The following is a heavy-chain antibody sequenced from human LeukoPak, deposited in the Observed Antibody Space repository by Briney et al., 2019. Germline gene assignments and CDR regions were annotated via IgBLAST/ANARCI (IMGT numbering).Heavy chain of an antibody. CDR1: GFTFSSYA. CDR2: ISYDGSNK. J-gene: IGHJ6*03. D-gene: IGHD2-2*02. CDR3: ARVAERYCSSTSCYTYYYYYMDV. Sequence: GRSLRLSCAASGFTFSSYAMHWVRQAPGKGLEWVAVISYDGSNKYYADSVKGRFTISRDNAKNSLYLQMNSLRAEDTAVYYCARVAERYCSSTSCYTYYYYYMDVWGKGTTVTVSS. V-gene: IGHV3-30-3*01.